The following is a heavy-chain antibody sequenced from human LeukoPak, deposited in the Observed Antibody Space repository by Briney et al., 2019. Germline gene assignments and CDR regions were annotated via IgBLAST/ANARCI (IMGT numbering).Heavy chain of an antibody. CDR3: AREVLIVVGPAANTINY. D-gene: IGHD2-2*01. Sequence: GGSLRLSCAASGFTFRDYTMNWVRQTPGKGLEWVSAINKGGSYMTYADSVKGRFTVSRDNAKNSLFLQMNNLRVEDTAVYFCAREVLIVVGPAANTINYWGQGTRVTVSS. J-gene: IGHJ4*02. V-gene: IGHV3-21*01. CDR2: INKGGSYM. CDR1: GFTFRDYT.